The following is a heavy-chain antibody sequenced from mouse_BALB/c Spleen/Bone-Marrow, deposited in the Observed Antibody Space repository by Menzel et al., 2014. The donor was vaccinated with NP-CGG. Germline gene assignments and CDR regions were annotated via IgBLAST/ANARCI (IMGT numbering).Heavy chain of an antibody. CDR1: GFTFTDYH. Sequence: EVMLVESGGGLVQPGGSLRLSRVTSGFTFTDYHMNWVRQPPGKALEWLGFIRNKANGYTTEYSASVKGRFTISRDNSQNILYLQMNTLRAEDSATYYCARDKGRVFFDYWGQGTTLTVSS. V-gene: IGHV7-3*02. CDR2: IRNKANGYTT. CDR3: ARDKGRVFFDY. J-gene: IGHJ2*01.